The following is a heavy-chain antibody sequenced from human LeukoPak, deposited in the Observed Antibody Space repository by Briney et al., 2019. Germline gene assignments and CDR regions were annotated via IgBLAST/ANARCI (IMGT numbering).Heavy chain of an antibody. Sequence: SETLSLTCTVSGGSISSSSYYWGWIRQPPGKGLEWIGSIYYSGSTYYNPSLKSRVTISVDTSKNQFSLKLSSVTAADTAVYYCARAPVVVVAATWWFDPWGQGTLVTVSS. J-gene: IGHJ5*02. CDR3: ARAPVVVVAATWWFDP. V-gene: IGHV4-39*01. CDR1: GGSISSSSYY. CDR2: IYYSGST. D-gene: IGHD2-15*01.